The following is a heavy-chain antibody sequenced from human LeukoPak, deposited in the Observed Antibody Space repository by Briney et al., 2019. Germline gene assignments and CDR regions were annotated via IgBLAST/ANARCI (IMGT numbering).Heavy chain of an antibody. J-gene: IGHJ4*02. V-gene: IGHV3-23*01. CDR3: AKTSGKWRSGTYWLDY. D-gene: IGHD1-26*01. CDR1: EFTFNSYA. CDR2: ISASGGST. Sequence: PGGSLRLSCAASEFTFNSYALTWVRQAPGKGLKWVSAISASGGSTYYADSVKGRFTISRDNSKNTLYLQMSSLRVEDTALYYCAKTSGKWRSGTYWLDYWGQGTLVTVSS.